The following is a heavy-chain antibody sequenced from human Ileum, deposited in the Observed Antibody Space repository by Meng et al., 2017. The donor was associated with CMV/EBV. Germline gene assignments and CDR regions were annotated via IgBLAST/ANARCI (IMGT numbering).Heavy chain of an antibody. V-gene: IGHV3-23*01. CDR1: GFTFSAYG. J-gene: IGHJ4*02. CDR3: AKTGHIKGANFDY. Sequence: GGSLRLSCAASGFTFSAYGMRWVRQAPGKGLEWLSTIVGSGDSTFYTDSVRGRFTISRDNSKNTLYLQMNSLRAEDTAMYYCAKTGHIKGANFDYWGRGTLVTVSS. D-gene: IGHD1-1*01. CDR2: IVGSGDST.